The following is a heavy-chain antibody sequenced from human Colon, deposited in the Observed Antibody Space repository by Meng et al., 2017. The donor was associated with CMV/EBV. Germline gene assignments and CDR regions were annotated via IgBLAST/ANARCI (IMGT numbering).Heavy chain of an antibody. CDR3: SAQETPMIDY. J-gene: IGHJ4*02. CDR2: ISSSSGYI. D-gene: IGHD5-18*01. V-gene: IGHV3-21*01. CDR1: GFTFSNYN. Sequence: EVILVESGGGLVKPGGSLRLSCAASGFTFSNYNINWVRQAPGRGLEWVASISSSSGYIYYADSLKGRFTISRDNAKNSAFLQENSLRAEDTAVYYCSAQETPMIDYWGQGTLVTVSS.